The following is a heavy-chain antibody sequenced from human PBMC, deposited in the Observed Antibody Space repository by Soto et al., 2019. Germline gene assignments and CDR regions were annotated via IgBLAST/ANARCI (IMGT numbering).Heavy chain of an antibody. D-gene: IGHD1-7*01. CDR2: IYYSGST. CDR1: GGSISSSSYY. V-gene: IGHV4-39*01. CDR3: ASGSRSRLKGTTSWFDP. Sequence: QLQLQESGPGLVKPSETLSLTCTVSGGSISSSSYYWGWIRQPPGKGLEWIGSIYYSGSTYYNPSLKSRVTISVDTSKNQFSLKLSSVTAADTAVYYCASGSRSRLKGTTSWFDPWGQGTLVTVSS. J-gene: IGHJ5*02.